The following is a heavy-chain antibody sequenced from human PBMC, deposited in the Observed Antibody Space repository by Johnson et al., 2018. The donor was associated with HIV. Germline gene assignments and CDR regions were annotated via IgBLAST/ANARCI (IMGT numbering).Heavy chain of an antibody. CDR2: IYSGGST. Sequence: VQLVESGGGLIQPGGSLRLSCAASRFSVSSNYMTWVRQAPGKGLEWVSVIYSGGSTYYADSVRGRFTISRDNSRNTLYLQMSSLRPEDTAVYFCARVGVSGYDLAAFDIWGQGTMVTVSA. CDR1: RFSVSSNY. D-gene: IGHD5-12*01. J-gene: IGHJ3*02. CDR3: ARVGVSGYDLAAFDI. V-gene: IGHV3-66*03.